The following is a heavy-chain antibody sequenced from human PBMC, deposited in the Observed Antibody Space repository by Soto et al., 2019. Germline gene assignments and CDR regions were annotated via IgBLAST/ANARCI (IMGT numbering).Heavy chain of an antibody. CDR3: ARIYVAVAGIGISWFDP. CDR1: GFSLSNARMG. CDR2: IFSNDEK. J-gene: IGHJ5*02. V-gene: IGHV2-26*01. Sequence: SGPTLVNPTETLTLTCTVSGFSLSNARMGVSWIRQPPGKALEWLAHIFSNDEKSYSTSLKSRLTIPKDTSKSQVVLTMTNMDTVDTATYYCARIYVAVAGIGISWFDPWGQGTLVTVSS. D-gene: IGHD6-19*01.